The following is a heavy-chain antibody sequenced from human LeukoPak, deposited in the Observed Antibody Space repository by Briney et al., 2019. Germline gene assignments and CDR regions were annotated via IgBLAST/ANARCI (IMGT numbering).Heavy chain of an antibody. D-gene: IGHD6-6*01. Sequence: ASVKVSCKASGYTFISYSMHWVRQAPGQGLEWMGIIDPSGGSTSYAQKLQGRVTMARDMSTSTVYMELSSLRSEDTALYYCARLARYSSSPISPLYYHYYMDVWGKGTTVTVSS. J-gene: IGHJ6*03. CDR1: GYTFISYS. CDR3: ARLARYSSSPISPLYYHYYMDV. V-gene: IGHV1-46*01. CDR2: IDPSGGST.